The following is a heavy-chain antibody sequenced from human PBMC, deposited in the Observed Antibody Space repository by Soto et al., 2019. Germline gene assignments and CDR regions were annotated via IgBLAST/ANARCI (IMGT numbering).Heavy chain of an antibody. CDR3: ARRTLGSAIGIGDY. Sequence: QIQLVQSGAAVKKPGASVKVSCRASGYTFSSYGITWVRQAPGQGLEWMGWITADNGDTKFAQKLQDRVSMTTDTSTNTAYMELRDLRSDDTALYYCARRTLGSAIGIGDYWGQGTLVTVSS. D-gene: IGHD7-27*01. V-gene: IGHV1-18*01. CDR2: ITADNGDT. J-gene: IGHJ4*02. CDR1: GYTFSSYG.